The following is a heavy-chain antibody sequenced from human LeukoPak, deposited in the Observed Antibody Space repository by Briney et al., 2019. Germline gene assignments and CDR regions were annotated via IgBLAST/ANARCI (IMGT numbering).Heavy chain of an antibody. V-gene: IGHV3-48*02. J-gene: IGHJ4*02. CDR3: ARGGVYYDSSGYSRYYFDY. CDR2: ISSSSSTI. Sequence: GGSLRLSCAASGFTFSSYSMNWVRQAPGKGLEWVSYISSSSSTIYYADSVKGRFTISGDNAKNSLYLQMNSLRDEDTAVYYCARGGVYYDSSGYSRYYFDYWGQGTLVTVSS. CDR1: GFTFSSYS. D-gene: IGHD3-22*01.